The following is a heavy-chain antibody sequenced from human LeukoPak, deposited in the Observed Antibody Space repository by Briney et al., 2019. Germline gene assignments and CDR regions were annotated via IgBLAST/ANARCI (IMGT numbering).Heavy chain of an antibody. CDR3: ARGSDSSEGRFDP. J-gene: IGHJ5*02. CDR2: ISYDGSNK. V-gene: IGHV3-30-3*01. Sequence: PGRSLRLSCAASGFTFSSYAMHWVRQAPGKGLEWVAVISYDGSNKYYADSVKGRFTISRDNSKNTLYLQMNSLRAEDTAVYYCARGSDSSEGRFDPWGQGTLVTVSS. D-gene: IGHD6-25*01. CDR1: GFTFSSYA.